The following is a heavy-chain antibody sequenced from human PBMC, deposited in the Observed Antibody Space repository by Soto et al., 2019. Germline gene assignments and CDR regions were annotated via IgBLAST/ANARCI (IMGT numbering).Heavy chain of an antibody. V-gene: IGHV1-2*04. CDR2: INPNSGGT. J-gene: IGHJ6*03. CDR3: ARMAYCSSTSCPQYYMDV. Sequence: GASVKVSCKASGYTFTGYYMHWVRQAPGQGLEWMGRINPNSGGTNYAQKFQGWVTMTRDTSISTAYMELSRLRSDDTAVYYCARMAYCSSTSCPQYYMDVWGKGTTVTVSS. CDR1: GYTFTGYY. D-gene: IGHD2-2*01.